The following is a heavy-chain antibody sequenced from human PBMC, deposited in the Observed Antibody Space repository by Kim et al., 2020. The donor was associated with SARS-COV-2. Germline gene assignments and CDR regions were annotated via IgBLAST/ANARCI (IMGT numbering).Heavy chain of an antibody. J-gene: IGHJ4*02. Sequence: ADSVKGRFTIARDNAKNTLYLKMNSLRAEDTALYYCASTRQSGYELQGFDYWGQGTLVTVSS. D-gene: IGHD5-12*01. V-gene: IGHV3-11*06. CDR3: ASTRQSGYELQGFDY.